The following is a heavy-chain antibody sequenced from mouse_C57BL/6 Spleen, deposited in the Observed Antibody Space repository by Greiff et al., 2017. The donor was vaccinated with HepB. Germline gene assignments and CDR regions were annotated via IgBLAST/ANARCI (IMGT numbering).Heavy chain of an antibody. CDR2: IDPSDSYT. Sequence: QLQQPGAELVMPGASVKLSCKASGYTFPSYWMHWVKQRPGQGLEWIGEIDPSDSYTNYNQKFKGKSTLTVDKSSSTAYMQLSSLTSEDSAVYYCARGSITTVVATPDYWGQGTTLTVSS. D-gene: IGHD1-1*01. CDR1: GYTFPSYW. CDR3: ARGSITTVVATPDY. V-gene: IGHV1-69*01. J-gene: IGHJ2*01.